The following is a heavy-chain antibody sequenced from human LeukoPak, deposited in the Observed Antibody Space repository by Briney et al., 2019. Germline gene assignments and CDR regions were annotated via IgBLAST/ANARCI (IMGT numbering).Heavy chain of an antibody. CDR3: ARDSSSWYVYFQH. V-gene: IGHV6-1*01. J-gene: IGHJ1*01. Sequence: SQTLSLTCAISGDSVSSNSAAGNWIRQSPSRGLGWLGRTYYGSKWYNDYAVSVKSRILINPATSKNQFYLQLNSVPPEDTAVYYCARDSSSWYVYFQHWGQGTLVTVSS. CDR1: GDSVSSNSAA. CDR2: TYYGSKWYN. D-gene: IGHD6-13*01.